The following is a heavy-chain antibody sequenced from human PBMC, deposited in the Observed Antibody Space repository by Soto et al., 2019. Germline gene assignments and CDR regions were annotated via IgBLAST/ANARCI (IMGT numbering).Heavy chain of an antibody. CDR3: AKDLGPYSGSYWEVADY. CDR1: GFTFSSYG. J-gene: IGHJ4*02. D-gene: IGHD1-26*01. Sequence: GSLRLSCAASGFTFSSYGMHWVRQAPGKGLEWVAVISYDGSNKYYADSVKGRFTISRDNSKNTLYLQMNSLRAEDTAVYYCAKDLGPYSGSYWEVADYWGQGTLVTVSS. V-gene: IGHV3-30*18. CDR2: ISYDGSNK.